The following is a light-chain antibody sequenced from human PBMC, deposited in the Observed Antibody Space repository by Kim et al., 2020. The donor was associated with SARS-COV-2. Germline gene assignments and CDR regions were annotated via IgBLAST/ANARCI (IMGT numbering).Light chain of an antibody. CDR3: QQYGGSPPYT. CDR2: DAS. J-gene: IGKJ2*01. CDR1: QSVNNNY. Sequence: SPGERATLPCRASQSVNNNYLAWYQQKPDQAPRLLIYDASSRATGIPDRFSGSGSGTDFTLTISRLEPEDFAVYYCQQYGGSPPYTFGQGTKLEI. V-gene: IGKV3-20*01.